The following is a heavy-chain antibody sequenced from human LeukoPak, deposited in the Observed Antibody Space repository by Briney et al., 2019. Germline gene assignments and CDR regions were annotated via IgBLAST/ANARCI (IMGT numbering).Heavy chain of an antibody. D-gene: IGHD1-26*01. Sequence: SETLSLTCSVSGGSISSDDYYCSWIRQPPGKGLEWIGYIYYSGTTYYNPSLESRVTISVDPSKTQFSLTLSAVTAADTAVYYCARYSGTYRWFDPWGQGTLVTVSS. CDR1: GGSISSDDYY. CDR2: IYYSGTT. CDR3: ARYSGTYRWFDP. J-gene: IGHJ5*02. V-gene: IGHV4-30-4*01.